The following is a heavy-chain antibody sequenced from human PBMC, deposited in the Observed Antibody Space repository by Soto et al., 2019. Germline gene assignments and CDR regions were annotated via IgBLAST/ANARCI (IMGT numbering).Heavy chain of an antibody. V-gene: IGHV4-59*01. CDR1: GGSISSYY. CDR2: IYYSGST. Sequence: SETLSLTCTVSGGSISSYYWSWIRQPPGKGLEWIGYIYYSGSTNYNPSLKSRVTISVDTSKNQFSLKLSSVTAADTAVYYCARASPLTCGGDCYFFDYWGQGTLVTVSS. CDR3: ARASPLTCGGDCYFFDY. J-gene: IGHJ4*02. D-gene: IGHD2-21*01.